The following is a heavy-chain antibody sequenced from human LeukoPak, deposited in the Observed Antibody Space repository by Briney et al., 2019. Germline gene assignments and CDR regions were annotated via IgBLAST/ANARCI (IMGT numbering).Heavy chain of an antibody. CDR1: GDSISSNSYY. CDR2: IYYSGNP. Sequence: SETLSLTCTVSGDSISSNSYYWGWIRQPPGKGLEWVGSIYYSGNPFYNPSLKSRVTISVDPSKNQFSLSLDSVTAADTAVYYCARHQSGGSYPLDYWGQGTLVTVSS. CDR3: ARHQSGGSYPLDY. V-gene: IGHV4-39*01. J-gene: IGHJ4*02. D-gene: IGHD1-26*01.